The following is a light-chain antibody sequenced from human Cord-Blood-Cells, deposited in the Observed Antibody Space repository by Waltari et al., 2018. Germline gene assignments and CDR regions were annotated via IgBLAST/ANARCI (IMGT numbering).Light chain of an antibody. Sequence: QSALTQPASVSGPPGQTLPIPCPGTTRDVGSYNLLCWYQQHPGKAPKLMIYEGSKRPSGVSNRCSGSKSGNTASLTISGLQAEDEADYYCCSYAGSSTWVFGGGTKLTVL. CDR1: TRDVGSYNL. CDR2: EGS. J-gene: IGLJ3*02. V-gene: IGLV2-23*01. CDR3: CSYAGSSTWV.